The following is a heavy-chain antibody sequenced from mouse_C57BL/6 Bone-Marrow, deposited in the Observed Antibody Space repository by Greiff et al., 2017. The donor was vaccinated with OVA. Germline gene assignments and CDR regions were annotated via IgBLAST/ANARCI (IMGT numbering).Heavy chain of an antibody. Sequence: QVQLQQSGPELVKPGASVKISCKASGYAFSSSWMNWVKQRPGKGLEWIGRIYPGDGDTNYNGKFKGKATLTADKSSSTAYMQLSSLTSEDSAVYVCARAGPHGAMDYWGQGTSVTVSS. CDR3: ARAGPHGAMDY. CDR1: GYAFSSSW. V-gene: IGHV1-82*01. J-gene: IGHJ4*01. D-gene: IGHD3-1*01. CDR2: IYPGDGDT.